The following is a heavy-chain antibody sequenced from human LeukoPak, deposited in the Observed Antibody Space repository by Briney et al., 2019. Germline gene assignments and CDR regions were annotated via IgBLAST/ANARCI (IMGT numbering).Heavy chain of an antibody. V-gene: IGHV1-2*02. J-gene: IGHJ4*02. CDR2: INPNSGGT. CDR1: GYTFTGYY. CDR3: ARHYCSSTSCYYNY. Sequence: GASVKVSCKDSGYTFTGYYMHWVRQAPGQGLEWMGWINPNSGGTNYAQKFQGRVTMTRDTSISTAYMELSRLRSDDTAVYYCARHYCSSTSCYYNYWGQGTLVTVSS. D-gene: IGHD2-2*01.